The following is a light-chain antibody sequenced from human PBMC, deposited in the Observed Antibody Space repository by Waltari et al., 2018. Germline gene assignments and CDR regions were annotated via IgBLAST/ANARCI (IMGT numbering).Light chain of an antibody. CDR1: QSVSSSY. CDR2: GAS. Sequence: EIVLTQSPGTLSLSPGERDTLSCRDSQSVSSSYLAWYQQKPGQAPRLHLYGASSRATGIPDRFSGSESGTDFTFTISRLEPEDFAVYYCQQYGSSPRTFGQGTKVEI. CDR3: QQYGSSPRT. J-gene: IGKJ1*01. V-gene: IGKV3-20*01.